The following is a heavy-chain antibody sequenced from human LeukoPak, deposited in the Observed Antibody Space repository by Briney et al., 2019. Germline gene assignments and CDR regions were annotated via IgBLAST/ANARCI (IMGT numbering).Heavy chain of an antibody. Sequence: ASVKVSCKASGYTFTRYYMHWVRQATAQGLEWMGIINPSGGSTSYAQKFQGRVTMTRDTSTSTVYMELSSLRSEDTAVYYCARDRYYYDSSGYIRGISFDYWGQGTLVTVSS. CDR3: ARDRYYYDSSGYIRGISFDY. CDR2: INPSGGST. CDR1: GYTFTRYY. J-gene: IGHJ4*02. D-gene: IGHD3-22*01. V-gene: IGHV1-46*01.